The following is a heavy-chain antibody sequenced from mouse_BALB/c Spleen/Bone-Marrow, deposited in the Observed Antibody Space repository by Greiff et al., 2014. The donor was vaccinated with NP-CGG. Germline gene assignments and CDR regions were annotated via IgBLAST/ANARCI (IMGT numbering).Heavy chain of an antibody. Sequence: VQLRESGGGLVQPGGSRKLSCAASGFTFSSFGMHWIRQAPEKGLEWVAYINGGSNTIYYADTVKGRFTISRDNPKNTLFLQMTRLRSEDTAMYFCARGTTALRYFDVWGAGTTVTVSS. CDR3: ARGTTALRYFDV. J-gene: IGHJ1*01. CDR1: GFTFSSFG. V-gene: IGHV5-17*02. CDR2: INGGSNTI. D-gene: IGHD1-2*01.